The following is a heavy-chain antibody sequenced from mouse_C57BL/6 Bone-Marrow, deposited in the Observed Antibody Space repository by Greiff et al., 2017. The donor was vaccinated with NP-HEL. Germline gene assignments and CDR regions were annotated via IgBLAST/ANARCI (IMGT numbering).Heavy chain of an antibody. CDR2: ISSGSSTI. Sequence: EVQRVESGGGLVKPGGSLKLSCAASGFTFSDYGMHWVRQAPEKGLEWVAYISSGSSTIYYADTVKGRFTISRDHAKKTLFLHMTILRAEDTAMYYCARSYYSNFYYYAMDYWGQGTSVTVSS. D-gene: IGHD2-5*01. V-gene: IGHV5-17*01. CDR3: ARSYYSNFYYYAMDY. J-gene: IGHJ4*01. CDR1: GFTFSDYG.